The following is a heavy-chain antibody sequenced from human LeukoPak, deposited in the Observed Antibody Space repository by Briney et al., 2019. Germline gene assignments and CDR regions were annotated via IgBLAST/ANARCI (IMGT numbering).Heavy chain of an antibody. J-gene: IGHJ4*02. CDR3: ANLRGY. CDR1: GFTFDDYA. V-gene: IGHV3-9*01. Sequence: GRSLRLSCAASGFTFDDYAMHWVRQAPGKGLEWVSGISWNSGSIGYADSVKGRFTISRDNAKNSLYLQMNSLRAEDTALYYCANLRGYWGQGTLVTVSS. CDR2: ISWNSGSI.